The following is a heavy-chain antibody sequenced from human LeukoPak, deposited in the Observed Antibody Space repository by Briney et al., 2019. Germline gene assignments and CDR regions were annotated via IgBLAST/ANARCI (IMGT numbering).Heavy chain of an antibody. V-gene: IGHV1-8*01. CDR3: ARTSKGSGSYSDAFDI. CDR1: GYTFTSYD. J-gene: IGHJ3*02. D-gene: IGHD3-10*01. CDR2: MNPNSGNT. Sequence: VSCKASGYTFTSYDINWVRQATGQGLEWMGWMNPNSGNTGYAQKFQGRVTMTRNTSVSTAYMELSSLRSEDTAVYYCARTSKGSGSYSDAFDIRGQGTMVTASS.